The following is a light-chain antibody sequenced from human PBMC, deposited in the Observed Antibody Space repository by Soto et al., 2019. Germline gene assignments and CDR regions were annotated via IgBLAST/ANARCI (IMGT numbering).Light chain of an antibody. V-gene: IGKV3-15*01. CDR3: QQRSNWPIT. CDR2: GAS. J-gene: IGKJ5*01. Sequence: ELEMTQSPATLSVSPGDRATPSCRASQSVSSNLAWYQQKPGQAPRLIIYGASTRATGVPARFGGSGSGTDFTLTISSLEPEDVAVYYCQQRSNWPITFGQGTRLEIK. CDR1: QSVSSN.